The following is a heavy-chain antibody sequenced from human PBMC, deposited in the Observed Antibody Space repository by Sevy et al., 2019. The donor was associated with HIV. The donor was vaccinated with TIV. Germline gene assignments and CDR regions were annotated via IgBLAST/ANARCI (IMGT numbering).Heavy chain of an antibody. CDR1: GFTFQTFG. Sequence: GSLRLSCSGFGFTFQTFGMHWVRQAPGKGPEWLAVISSDGTSHNYADSVKGRFTISRDNSRSLLFLQMNRLTPNDTAVYFCTKESLRGTYIRGDFDLWGQGTLVTVSS. V-gene: IGHV3-33*03. D-gene: IGHD3-10*02. J-gene: IGHJ4*02. CDR3: TKESLRGTYIRGDFDL. CDR2: ISSDGTSH.